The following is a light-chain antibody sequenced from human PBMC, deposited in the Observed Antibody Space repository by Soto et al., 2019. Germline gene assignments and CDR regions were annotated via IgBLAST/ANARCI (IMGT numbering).Light chain of an antibody. CDR1: HSIHPNY. CDR3: QQYGSSPRYT. J-gene: IGKJ2*01. V-gene: IGKV3-20*01. Sequence: EMVLTQSPGTLSLSPGERATLSCRASHSIHPNYIAWNQQYPGQAPRLLISGTSSRAAGIPDRFSGTGSGTDFTLTISRLEPEDFAVYYCQQYGSSPRYTFGQGTKLEIK. CDR2: GTS.